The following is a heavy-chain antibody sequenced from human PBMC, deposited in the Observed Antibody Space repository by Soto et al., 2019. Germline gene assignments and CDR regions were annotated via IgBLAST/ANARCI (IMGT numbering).Heavy chain of an antibody. Sequence: QVQLVQYGAEVKKTGSSVKVSCKASGYTFTSYDINWVRQATGQGLAWMGWMNPNSGNTGYAQKFQGRVTMTRNTSISTAYMELSSLRSEDTAVYYCARAAYYDFGSGSGWVDPWGQGTLVTVSS. CDR3: ARAAYYDFGSGSGWVDP. V-gene: IGHV1-8*01. CDR2: MNPNSGNT. CDR1: GYTFTSYD. J-gene: IGHJ5*02. D-gene: IGHD3-3*01.